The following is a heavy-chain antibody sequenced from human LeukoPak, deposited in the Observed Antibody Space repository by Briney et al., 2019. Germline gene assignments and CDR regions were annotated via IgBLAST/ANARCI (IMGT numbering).Heavy chain of an antibody. Sequence: ASVKVSCKVSGYTLTELSMHWVRQAPGKGLEWMGGFDPEDGETIYAQKFQGRVTMTEDTSTDTAYMELSSLRPEDTAVYYCATTSSLGSMYYYDSSPYGAFDIWGQGTMVTVSS. CDR1: GYTLTELS. V-gene: IGHV1-24*01. D-gene: IGHD3-22*01. J-gene: IGHJ3*02. CDR3: ATTSSLGSMYYYDSSPYGAFDI. CDR2: FDPEDGET.